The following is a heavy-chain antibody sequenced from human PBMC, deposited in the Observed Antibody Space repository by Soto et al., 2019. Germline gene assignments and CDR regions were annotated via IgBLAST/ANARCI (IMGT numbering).Heavy chain of an antibody. J-gene: IGHJ6*02. CDR1: GGTFSSYA. CDR3: ASGDYYDSSGYFGRVYYYGMDV. D-gene: IGHD3-22*01. CDR2: IIPIFGTA. Sequence: QVQLVQSGAEVKKPGSSVKVSCKASGGTFSSYAISWVRQAPGQGLEWMGGIIPIFGTANYAQKFQGRVTITADESTSTAYMELSSLRSEDTAVYYCASGDYYDSSGYFGRVYYYGMDVWGQGTTVTVSS. V-gene: IGHV1-69*01.